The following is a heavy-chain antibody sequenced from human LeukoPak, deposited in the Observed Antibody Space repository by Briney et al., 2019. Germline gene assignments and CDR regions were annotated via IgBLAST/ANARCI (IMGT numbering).Heavy chain of an antibody. CDR1: GFTFSSYS. Sequence: GGSLRLSCAASGFTFSSYSMNWVRQAPGKGLEWVSSISSSSYIYYADSVKGRFTISRDNAKNSLYLQMNCLRAEDTAVYYCARGFVVVTDLFDYWGQGTLVTVSS. CDR3: ARGFVVVTDLFDY. CDR2: ISSSSYI. J-gene: IGHJ4*02. D-gene: IGHD2-21*02. V-gene: IGHV3-21*01.